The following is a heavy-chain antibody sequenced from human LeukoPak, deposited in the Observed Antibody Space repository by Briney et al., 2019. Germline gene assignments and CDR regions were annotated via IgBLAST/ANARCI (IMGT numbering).Heavy chain of an antibody. D-gene: IGHD3-22*01. J-gene: IGHJ4*02. Sequence: GGSLRLSCAASGFTFSRSAMTWVRQGPGTGLEFVASIIYSGGATYYADSVKGRFTISRDNSKNTLYLQMNSLRAEDTALYYCAKDGLYYDGSEHVYYFDSWGQGTLVTVSS. CDR3: AKDGLYYDGSEHVYYFDS. CDR2: IIYSGGAT. V-gene: IGHV3-23*01. CDR1: GFTFSRSA.